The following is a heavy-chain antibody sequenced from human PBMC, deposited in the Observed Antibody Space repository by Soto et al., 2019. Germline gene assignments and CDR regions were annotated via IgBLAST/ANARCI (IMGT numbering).Heavy chain of an antibody. V-gene: IGHV4-31*03. Sequence: QVQLQESGPGLVKPSQTLSLTCTVSGGSISSGGYYWSWIRQHPGKGLGWIGYIYYSGSTYYNPSLKSRVTISVDTSKNQFSLKLSSVTAADTAVYYCARDRWGTYYYYGMDVWGQGTTVTVSS. J-gene: IGHJ6*02. CDR3: ARDRWGTYYYYGMDV. CDR1: GGSISSGGYY. CDR2: IYYSGST. D-gene: IGHD7-27*01.